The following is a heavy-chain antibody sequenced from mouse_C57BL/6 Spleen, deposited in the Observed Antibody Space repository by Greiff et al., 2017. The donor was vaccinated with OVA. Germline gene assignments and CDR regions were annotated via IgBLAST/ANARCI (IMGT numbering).Heavy chain of an antibody. Sequence: VQLQQSGPELVKPGASVRMSCKASGYTFTDYNMHWMKQSHGKSLEWIGYINPNNGGTSYNQKFKGKATLTVNKSSSTAYMELRSLTSEDSAFYYCASSHYYGSSTFAYWGQGTLVTVSA. J-gene: IGHJ3*01. V-gene: IGHV1-22*01. CDR3: ASSHYYGSSTFAY. CDR2: INPNNGGT. D-gene: IGHD1-1*01. CDR1: GYTFTDYN.